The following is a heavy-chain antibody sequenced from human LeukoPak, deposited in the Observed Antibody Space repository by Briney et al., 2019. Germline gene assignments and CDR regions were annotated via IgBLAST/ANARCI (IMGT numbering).Heavy chain of an antibody. CDR3: ARVAASHGIDY. D-gene: IGHD6-13*01. Sequence: GGSLRLSCAASGFTFSSYAMSWVRQAPGKGLEWVSVIYGGGSTYYADSVKGRFTISRDNSKNTLYLQMNSLRAEDTAVYYCARVAASHGIDYWGQGTLVTVSS. CDR1: GFTFSSYA. J-gene: IGHJ4*02. CDR2: IYGGGST. V-gene: IGHV3-66*02.